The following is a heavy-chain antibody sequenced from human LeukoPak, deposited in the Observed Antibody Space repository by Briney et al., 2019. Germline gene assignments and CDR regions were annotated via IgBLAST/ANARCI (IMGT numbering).Heavy chain of an antibody. Sequence: SQTLSLTCTVSGGSISSGTYYWSWIRQPAGKGLEWIGRIYTSGNINYNPSLKSRVTISVDTSKNQFSLNLSSVTAADTAVYFCARKSNTSSGWFAFDYWGQGTLVTVSS. D-gene: IGHD6-19*01. J-gene: IGHJ4*02. CDR2: IYTSGNI. V-gene: IGHV4-61*02. CDR3: ARKSNTSSGWFAFDY. CDR1: GGSISSGTYY.